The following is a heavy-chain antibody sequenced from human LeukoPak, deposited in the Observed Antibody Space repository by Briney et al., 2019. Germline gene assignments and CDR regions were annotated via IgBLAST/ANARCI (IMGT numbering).Heavy chain of an antibody. CDR3: ASGLHFSGGSEDFDY. CDR1: GGTFSSYA. J-gene: IGHJ4*02. Sequence: SVKVSCKASGGTFSSYAISWVRQAPGQGLEWMGGIIPIFGTATYAQKFQGRVTITADESTSTAYMELSSLRSEDTAVYYCASGLHFSGGSEDFDYWGQGTLVTVSS. CDR2: IIPIFGTA. D-gene: IGHD2-15*01. V-gene: IGHV1-69*13.